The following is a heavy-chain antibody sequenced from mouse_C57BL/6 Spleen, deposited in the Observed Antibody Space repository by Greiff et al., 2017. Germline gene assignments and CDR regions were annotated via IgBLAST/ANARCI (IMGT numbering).Heavy chain of an antibody. CDR1: GFNIKDDY. CDR2: IDPENGDT. V-gene: IGHV14-4*01. CDR3: TTLITTVVGWYFDV. J-gene: IGHJ1*03. Sequence: EVQLQQSGAELVRPGASVKLSCTASGFNIKDDYMHWVKQRPEQGLEWIGWIDPENGDTEYASKFQGKATITADTSSNTAYLQLSSLTSEDTAVYYSTTLITTVVGWYFDVCGTGTTVTVSS. D-gene: IGHD1-1*01.